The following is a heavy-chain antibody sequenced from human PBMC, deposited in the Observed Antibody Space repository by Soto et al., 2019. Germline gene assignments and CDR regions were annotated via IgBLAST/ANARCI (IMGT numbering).Heavy chain of an antibody. CDR1: GFTVSSNY. J-gene: IGHJ5*02. CDR3: ARVVIAAAGTFEWFDP. CDR2: IYSGGST. Sequence: GGSLRLSCAASGFTVSSNYMSWVRQAPGKGLEWVSVIYSGGSTYYADSVKGRFTISRDNSKNTLYLQMNSLRAEDTAVYYCARVVIAAAGTFEWFDPWGQGTLVTVSS. V-gene: IGHV3-53*01. D-gene: IGHD6-13*01.